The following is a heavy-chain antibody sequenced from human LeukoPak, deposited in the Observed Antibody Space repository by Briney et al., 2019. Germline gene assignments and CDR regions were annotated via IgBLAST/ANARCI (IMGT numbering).Heavy chain of an antibody. CDR1: AFTFSTYW. CDR2: IKSDGST. Sequence: PGGSLRLSCAAPAFTFSTYWMNWVRHAPGKGLVWVSRIKSDGSTNYADSVKGRFTISRDNANNTLSLQMNSLRPEDTGVYYCARAPSEIGGYYPEYFRHWGQGTLVTVSS. D-gene: IGHD3-22*01. J-gene: IGHJ1*01. V-gene: IGHV3-74*01. CDR3: ARAPSEIGGYYPEYFRH.